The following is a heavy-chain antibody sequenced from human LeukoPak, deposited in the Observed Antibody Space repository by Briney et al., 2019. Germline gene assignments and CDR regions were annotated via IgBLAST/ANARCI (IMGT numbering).Heavy chain of an antibody. CDR1: GYTFTSYG. V-gene: IGHV1-18*01. J-gene: IGHJ4*02. D-gene: IGHD6-19*01. CDR2: ISAYNGNT. Sequence: ASVKVSCKASGYTFTSYGISWVRQAPGQGLEWMGWISAYNGNTNYAQKLQGRVTMTTDTSTSTAYMELRSLRSDDTAVYYCAXXXXAVAGTGRDYWGQGTLVTVPS. CDR3: AXXXXAVAGTGRDY.